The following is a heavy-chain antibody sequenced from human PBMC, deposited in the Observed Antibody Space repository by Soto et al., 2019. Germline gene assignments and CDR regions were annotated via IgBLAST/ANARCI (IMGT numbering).Heavy chain of an antibody. V-gene: IGHV1-69*01. CDR1: GGTFSSYA. Sequence: QVQLVQSGAEVKKPGSSVKVSCKASGGTFSSYAISWVRQAPGQGLEWMGGIIPIFGTANYAQKFQGRVTITADESKRTAYMELSSLRSEDTAVYYCSTLAARRDFDYWGQGTLVTVSS. J-gene: IGHJ4*02. D-gene: IGHD6-6*01. CDR3: STLAARRDFDY. CDR2: IIPIFGTA.